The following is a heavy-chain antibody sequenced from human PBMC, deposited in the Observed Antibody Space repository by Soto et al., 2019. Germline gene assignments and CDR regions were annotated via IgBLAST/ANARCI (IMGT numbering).Heavy chain of an antibody. CDR3: AKGIGRYDFWSGFLTY. CDR1: GFTFSSYA. CDR2: ISGSGGST. Sequence: VGSLRLSCAASGFTFSSYAMSWVRQAPGKGLEWVSAISGSGGSTYYADSVKGRFTISRDNSKNTLYLQMNSLRAEDTAVYYCAKGIGRYDFWSGFLTYWGQGTLVTVSS. J-gene: IGHJ4*02. V-gene: IGHV3-23*01. D-gene: IGHD3-3*01.